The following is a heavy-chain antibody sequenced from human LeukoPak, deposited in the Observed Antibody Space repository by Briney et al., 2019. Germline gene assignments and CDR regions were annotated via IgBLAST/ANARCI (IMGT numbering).Heavy chain of an antibody. CDR3: AKVDRRSDLPYYFDY. Sequence: GGSLRLSCAASGFTFSSYAMSWVRQAPGKGLEWVSAISASGGSTYYADSVKGRFTISRDNSRNTLFLQMNSLRAEDTAVYYCAKVDRRSDLPYYFDYWGQGTLVTVSS. J-gene: IGHJ4*02. CDR1: GFTFSSYA. CDR2: ISASGGST. V-gene: IGHV3-23*01.